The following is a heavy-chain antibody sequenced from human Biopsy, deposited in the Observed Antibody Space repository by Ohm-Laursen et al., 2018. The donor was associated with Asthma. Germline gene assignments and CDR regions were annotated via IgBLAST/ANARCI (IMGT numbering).Heavy chain of an antibody. CDR1: GDAMSTSGSY. Sequence: PSDTPSLTCFVSGDAMSTSGSYWGWIRQSPGKGLEWIGSIYYSGRTYYNPSLESRVTISADTSKNHFSLKVTSVTAADTAVYYCARAVSSSSYWYFDLWGRGDLVTVSS. D-gene: IGHD6-6*01. CDR2: IYYSGRT. J-gene: IGHJ2*01. V-gene: IGHV4-39*02. CDR3: ARAVSSSSYWYFDL.